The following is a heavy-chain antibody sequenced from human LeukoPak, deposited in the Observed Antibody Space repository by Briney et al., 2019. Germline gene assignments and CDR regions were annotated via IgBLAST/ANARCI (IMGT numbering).Heavy chain of an antibody. CDR3: ARGGPPSIAVAGSRICDY. Sequence: ASVKVSCTVSGYTLTELSMHWVRQAPGKGLEWMGGFDPEDGETIYAQKFQGRVTMTRDTSTSTVYMELSSLRSDDTAVYYCARGGPPSIAVAGSRICDYWGQGTLVTVSS. CDR1: GYTLTELS. V-gene: IGHV1-24*01. D-gene: IGHD6-19*01. CDR2: FDPEDGET. J-gene: IGHJ4*02.